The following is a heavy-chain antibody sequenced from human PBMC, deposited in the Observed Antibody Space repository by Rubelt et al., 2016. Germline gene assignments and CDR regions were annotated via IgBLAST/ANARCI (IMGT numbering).Heavy chain of an antibody. D-gene: IGHD7-27*01. Sequence: QVQLQQWGAGLLKPSETLSLTCAVYGGSFSGYYWSWIRQPPGKGLEWIGEINHSGSTNYNPSLKSRVTISVDTSKNQFSLKLSSVTAADTVVYYCAGRLRYLTGVDRLDAFDIWGQGTMVAVSS. V-gene: IGHV4-34*01. CDR1: GGSFSGYY. J-gene: IGHJ3*02. CDR2: INHSGST. CDR3: AGRLRYLTGVDRLDAFDI.